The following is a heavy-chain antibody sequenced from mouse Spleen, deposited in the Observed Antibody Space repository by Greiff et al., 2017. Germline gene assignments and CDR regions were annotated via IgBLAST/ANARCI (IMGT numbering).Heavy chain of an antibody. V-gene: IGHV14-1*01. CDR3: TRYYGSSYGY. Sequence: VQLQQSGAELVRPGASVKLSCTASGFNIKDYYMHWVKQRPEQGLEWIGRIDPEDGDNEYAPKFQGKATMTADTSSNTAYLQLSSLTSEDTAVYYCTRYYGSSYGYWGQGTTLTVSS. CDR1: GFNIKDYY. D-gene: IGHD1-1*01. J-gene: IGHJ2*01. CDR2: IDPEDGDN.